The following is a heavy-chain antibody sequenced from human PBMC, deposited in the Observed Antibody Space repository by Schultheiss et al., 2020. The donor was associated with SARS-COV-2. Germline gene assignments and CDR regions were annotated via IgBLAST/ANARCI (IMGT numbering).Heavy chain of an antibody. Sequence: GGSLRLSCAASGFTFSSYAMSWVRQAPGKGLEWVSAISGSGGSTYYADSVKGRFTISRDNSKNTLYLQMNSLRAEDTAVYYCAKDRPLYSGYDALFDYWGQGALGTVSS. D-gene: IGHD5-12*01. V-gene: IGHV3-23*01. CDR3: AKDRPLYSGYDALFDY. J-gene: IGHJ4*02. CDR2: ISGSGGST. CDR1: GFTFSSYA.